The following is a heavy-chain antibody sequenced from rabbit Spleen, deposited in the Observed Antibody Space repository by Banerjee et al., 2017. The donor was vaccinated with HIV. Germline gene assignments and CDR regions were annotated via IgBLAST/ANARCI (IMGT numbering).Heavy chain of an antibody. CDR2: IDSGSSGFT. Sequence: QSLEESGGDLVKPGASLTLTCTASGVSFISNSYMCWVRQAPGKGLEWIACIDSGSSGFTYFASWAKGRFTISKSSSTTVTLQMTSLTAADTATYFCARAQYTSGVGGASYPINLWGPGTLVTVS. D-gene: IGHD1-1*01. V-gene: IGHV1S40*01. CDR1: GVSFISNSY. J-gene: IGHJ4*01. CDR3: ARAQYTSGVGGASYPINL.